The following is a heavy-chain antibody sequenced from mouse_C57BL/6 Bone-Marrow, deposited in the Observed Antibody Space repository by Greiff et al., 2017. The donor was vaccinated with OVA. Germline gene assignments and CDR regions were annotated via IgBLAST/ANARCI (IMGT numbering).Heavy chain of an antibody. V-gene: IGHV1-81*01. CDR3: AILWLRRGDYFDY. Sequence: VKLVESGAELARPGASVKLSCKASGYTFTSYGISWVKQRPGQGLEWIGEIYPRSGNTYYNEKFKGKATLTADKSSSTAYMELRSLTSEDSAVYFGAILWLRRGDYFDYWGQGTTLTVSS. D-gene: IGHD2-2*01. J-gene: IGHJ2*01. CDR2: IYPRSGNT. CDR1: GYTFTSYG.